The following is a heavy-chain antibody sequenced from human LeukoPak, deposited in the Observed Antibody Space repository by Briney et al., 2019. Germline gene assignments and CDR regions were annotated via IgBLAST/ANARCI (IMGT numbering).Heavy chain of an antibody. CDR1: GYSFTSYW. Sequence: GESLKISCKGSGYSFTSYWIGWVRQMPGKDLEWMGIIYPGDPDTRYSPSFQGQVTISADKSISTAYLQWSSLKASDTAMYYCARGLRYFDWLNLGTFDYWGQGTLVTISS. CDR3: ARGLRYFDWLNLGTFDY. J-gene: IGHJ4*02. V-gene: IGHV5-51*01. D-gene: IGHD3-9*01. CDR2: IYPGDPDT.